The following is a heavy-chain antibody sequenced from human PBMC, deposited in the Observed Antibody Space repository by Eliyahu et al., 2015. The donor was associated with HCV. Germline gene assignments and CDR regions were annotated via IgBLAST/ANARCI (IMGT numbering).Heavy chain of an antibody. CDR1: GGSISSSSYY. CDR3: ARHRVGRAARPGWFDP. V-gene: IGHV4-39*01. D-gene: IGHD6-6*01. J-gene: IGHJ5*02. Sequence: QLQLQESGPGLVKPSETLSLTCTVXGGSISSSSYYWGWXRQPPGKGLAWIGSIYYSGSTXYXPSLKSRVTISVDTXKNQFSLKLSSVTAADTAVYYCARHRVGRAARPGWFDPWGQGTLVTVSS. CDR2: IYYSGST.